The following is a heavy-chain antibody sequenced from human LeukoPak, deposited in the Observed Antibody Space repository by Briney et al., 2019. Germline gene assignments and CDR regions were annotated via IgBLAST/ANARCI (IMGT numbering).Heavy chain of an antibody. CDR1: GFTFSSYS. CDR2: ISESGSAI. V-gene: IGHV3-23*01. Sequence: GGSLRLSCAASGFTFSSYSMNWVRQAPGKGLEWVSSISESGSAIYYADSVKGRFTISRDNSKNTLYLQMNSLRAEDTAVYYCAKVPYDSSGYYYFDYWGQGTLVTVSS. D-gene: IGHD3-22*01. CDR3: AKVPYDSSGYYYFDY. J-gene: IGHJ4*02.